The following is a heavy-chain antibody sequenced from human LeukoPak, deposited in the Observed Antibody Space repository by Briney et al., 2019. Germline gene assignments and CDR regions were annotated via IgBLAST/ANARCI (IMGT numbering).Heavy chain of an antibody. D-gene: IGHD3-22*01. CDR3: ARRYDSSGYYNQGVFDY. J-gene: IGHJ4*02. V-gene: IGHV4-59*08. CDR2: TYYSGST. CDR1: GGSISSYY. Sequence: SETLSLTCTVSGGSISSYYWSWIRQPPGKGLEWIGYTYYSGSTNYNPSLKSRVTISVDTSKNQFSLKLSSVTAADTAVYYCARRYDSSGYYNQGVFDYWGQGTLVTVSS.